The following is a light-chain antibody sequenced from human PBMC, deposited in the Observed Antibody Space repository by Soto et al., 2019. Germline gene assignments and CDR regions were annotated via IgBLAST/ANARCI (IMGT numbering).Light chain of an antibody. J-gene: IGLJ2*01. CDR1: NVGSKS. Sequence: SYELTQPPSVSVAPGKTVRITCGGDNVGSKSVHWYQQKPGQAPILVIYYDNDRPSGIPERFSGSNSGNTATLTISRVEAGDEADYYCQVWDTSSHHVVFGGGTKVTVL. CDR2: YDN. V-gene: IGLV3-21*04. CDR3: QVWDTSSHHVV.